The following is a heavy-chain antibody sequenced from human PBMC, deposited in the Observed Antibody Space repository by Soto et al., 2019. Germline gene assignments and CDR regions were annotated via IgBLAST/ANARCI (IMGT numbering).Heavy chain of an antibody. V-gene: IGHV3-30*18. CDR1: GFSFSSYG. J-gene: IGHJ4*02. D-gene: IGHD3-16*01. CDR2: VSDDDSKR. Sequence: QVQLVESGGVVVQPGRSLRLSCAASGFSFSSYGMHWVRQAPGKGLEWVACVSDDDSKRYHIDSVKGRVTISRDNAENALYFEIDVLKAEETAVYDFAKDINTGKWDWGANSWGKGSLVTVSS. CDR3: AKDINTGKWDWGANS.